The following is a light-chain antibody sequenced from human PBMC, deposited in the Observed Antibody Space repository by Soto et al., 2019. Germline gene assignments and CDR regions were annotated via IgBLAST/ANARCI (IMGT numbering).Light chain of an antibody. CDR3: HTYNTYSLHT. J-gene: IGKJ2*01. CDR2: DAS. Sequence: DIQMTQSPSTLSASVGDRITITCRASQSVSRRLAWYQQKPGKAPKLLIYDASSLDSGVPSRFGGRGSGTEFTLTISSLKPDDCATYYCHTYNTYSLHTFGQGTKVDIK. V-gene: IGKV1-5*01. CDR1: QSVSRR.